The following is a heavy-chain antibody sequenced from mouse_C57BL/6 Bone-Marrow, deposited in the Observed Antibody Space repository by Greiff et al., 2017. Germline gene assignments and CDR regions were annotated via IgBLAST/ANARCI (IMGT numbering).Heavy chain of an antibody. CDR2: IDPETGGT. D-gene: IGHD1-1*01. CDR3: TRSPYYGGFAY. J-gene: IGHJ3*01. Sequence: QVQLQQSGAELVRPGASVTLSCKASGYPFTDYEMHWVKQTPVHGLEWIGAIDPETGGTAYNQKFKGKAILTADKSSSTAYMELRSLTSEDSAVYYCTRSPYYGGFAYWGQGTLVTVSA. CDR1: GYPFTDYE. V-gene: IGHV1-15*01.